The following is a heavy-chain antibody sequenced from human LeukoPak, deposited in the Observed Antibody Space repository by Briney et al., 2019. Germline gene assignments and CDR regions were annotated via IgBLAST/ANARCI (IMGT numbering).Heavy chain of an antibody. CDR1: GFTFSSYG. CDR2: ISGSGGST. D-gene: IGHD2-2*01. V-gene: IGHV3-23*01. CDR3: ARDRVDCSSTSCYDTLDY. Sequence: GGSLRLSCAASGFTFSSYGMSWVRQAPGKGLEWVSAISGSGGSTYYADSVKGRFTISRDNSKNTLYLQMNSLRAEDTAVYYCARDRVDCSSTSCYDTLDYWGQGTLVTVSS. J-gene: IGHJ4*02.